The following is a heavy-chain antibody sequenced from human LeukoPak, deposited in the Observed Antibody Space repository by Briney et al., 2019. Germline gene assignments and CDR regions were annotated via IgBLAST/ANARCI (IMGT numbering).Heavy chain of an antibody. CDR1: GYTFTDYH. Sequence: GASVKVSFKASGYTFTDYHLHWVRQAPGQGLEWMGWINPNSGGTNYAQKFQGRVTMTRDTSINTAYIELNRLRSDDTAVYYCARGYCTGGSCSGAWFDPWGQGTLVTVSS. J-gene: IGHJ5*02. D-gene: IGHD2-15*01. V-gene: IGHV1-2*02. CDR3: ARGYCTGGSCSGAWFDP. CDR2: INPNSGGT.